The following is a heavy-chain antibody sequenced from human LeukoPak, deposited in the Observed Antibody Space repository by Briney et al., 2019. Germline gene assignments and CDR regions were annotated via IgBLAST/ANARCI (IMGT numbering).Heavy chain of an antibody. CDR2: IYYSGST. J-gene: IGHJ5*02. D-gene: IGHD1-26*01. CDR3: ARDLNGGGSGSWFDP. V-gene: IGHV4-59*12. Sequence: PSETLSLTCTVSGGSISSYYWSWIRQPPGKGLEWIGYIYYSGSTNYNPSLKSRVTMSVDTSKNQFSLKLSSVTAADTAVYYCARDLNGGGSGSWFDPWGQGTLVTVSS. CDR1: GGSISSYY.